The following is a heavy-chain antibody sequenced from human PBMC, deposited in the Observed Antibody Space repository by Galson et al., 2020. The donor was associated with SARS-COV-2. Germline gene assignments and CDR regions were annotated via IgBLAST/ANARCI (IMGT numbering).Heavy chain of an antibody. D-gene: IGHD6-19*01. CDR2: IYHSGAT. Sequence: SETLSLTCLVSGYSISSGYFWGWIRQPPGEGLEWMGSIYHSGATFYNPSLRSRLSMSVDTSNNQFSLNLISVTAADTAIYYCAKDSTAVSMQDVCYFDYWGQGTLVSVSS. J-gene: IGHJ4*02. CDR3: AKDSTAVSMQDVCYFDY. V-gene: IGHV4-38-2*02. CDR1: GYSISSGYF.